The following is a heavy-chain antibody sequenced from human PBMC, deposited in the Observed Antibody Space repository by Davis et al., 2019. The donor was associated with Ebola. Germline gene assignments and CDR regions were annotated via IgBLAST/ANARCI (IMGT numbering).Heavy chain of an antibody. Sequence: GGSLRLSCSASGFTFSSYAMHWVRQAPGKGLEYVPAISSNGGSTYYADSVKGRFTISRDNSKNTLYLQMSSLRAEDTAVYYCVKGVVVVTAYMSHWGQGTLVTVSS. CDR1: GFTFSSYA. CDR3: VKGVVVVTAYMSH. V-gene: IGHV3-64D*08. D-gene: IGHD2-21*02. J-gene: IGHJ1*01. CDR2: ISSNGGST.